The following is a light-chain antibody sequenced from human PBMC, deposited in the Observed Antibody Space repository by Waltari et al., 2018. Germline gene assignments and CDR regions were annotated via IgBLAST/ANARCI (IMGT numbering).Light chain of an antibody. V-gene: IGLV1-40*01. CDR3: QSYDSSLSGSV. Sequence: QSVLTQPPSVSGAPGQRVTISCTGSSSTIGAGYDVHWYQGRPGKAPKLLIYGNGNRPSGVPDRFSGSQFGSSASLAITGLQADDEADYYCQSYDSSLSGSVFGGGTKLTVL. CDR1: SSTIGAGYD. J-gene: IGLJ2*01. CDR2: GNG.